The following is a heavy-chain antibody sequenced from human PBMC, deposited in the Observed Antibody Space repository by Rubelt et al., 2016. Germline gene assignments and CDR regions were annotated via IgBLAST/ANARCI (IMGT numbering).Heavy chain of an antibody. CDR3: ARDSYYGTHDGRDV. J-gene: IGHJ6*02. CDR1: GYTFTSYG. V-gene: IGHV1-18*01. CDR2: IRAYNGNT. Sequence: QVQLVQSGSELKKPGASVKVSCKASGYTFTSYGISWVRQAPGQGLEGLGWIRAYNGNTNYALRLQGRVTMTTDTSTRTAYMELSRLRSDDTAVYYCARDSYYGTHDGRDVWGQGTTVTVAS. D-gene: IGHD3-10*01.